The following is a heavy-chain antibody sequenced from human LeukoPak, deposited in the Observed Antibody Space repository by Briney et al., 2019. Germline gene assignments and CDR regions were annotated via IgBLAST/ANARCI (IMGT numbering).Heavy chain of an antibody. D-gene: IGHD6-19*01. CDR1: VVTFSSYG. CDR3: ANSGWSPKA. Sequence: GGSLRLSCAASVVTFSSYGMHWVRQAPGKGREWVAFIRYDGSKKYYADSVKGRFTISRDNSKNTLYLQMNSLRAEDTAVYSCANSGWSPKAWGQGTLVTVSS. V-gene: IGHV3-30*02. CDR2: IRYDGSKK. J-gene: IGHJ5*02.